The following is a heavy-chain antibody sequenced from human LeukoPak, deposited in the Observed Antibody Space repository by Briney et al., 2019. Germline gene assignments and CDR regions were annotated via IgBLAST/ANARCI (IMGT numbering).Heavy chain of an antibody. J-gene: IGHJ4*02. Sequence: SETLSLTCTVSGGSISSGSYYWSWIRQPPGKGLEWIGEINHSGSTNYNPSLKSRVTISVDTSKNQFSLKLSSVTAADTAVYYCARGSPPRFSRGYSYGYRWGFDYWGQGTLVTVSS. CDR1: GGSISSGSYY. CDR3: ARGSPPRFSRGYSYGYRWGFDY. V-gene: IGHV4-39*07. CDR2: INHSGST. D-gene: IGHD5-18*01.